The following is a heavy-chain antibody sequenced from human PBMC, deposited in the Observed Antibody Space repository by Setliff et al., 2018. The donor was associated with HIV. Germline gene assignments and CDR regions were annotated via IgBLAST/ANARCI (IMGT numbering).Heavy chain of an antibody. CDR3: ARGGTVSADFDS. CDR1: GGSIRTGAYY. Sequence: SETLSLTCTVSGGSIRTGAYYWGWIRQPPGKGLAWIGSVYYDGRTFYNPSLKSRLAISVDTSKNQFSLRLNSVTAADTAVYLCARGGTVSADFDSWGQGTLVTVSS. D-gene: IGHD6-19*01. V-gene: IGHV4-39*07. J-gene: IGHJ4*02. CDR2: VYYDGRT.